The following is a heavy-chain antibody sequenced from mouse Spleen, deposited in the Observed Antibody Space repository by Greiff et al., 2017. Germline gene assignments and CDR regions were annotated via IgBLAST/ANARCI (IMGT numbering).Heavy chain of an antibody. D-gene: IGHD2-4*01. V-gene: IGHV5-17*02. CDR1: GFTFSSFG. CDR2: ISSGGGNT. J-gene: IGHJ4*01. CDR3: AKAPSMITDAMDY. Sequence: EVKLVESGGGLVQPGGSRKLSCAASGFTFSSFGMHWVRQAPEKGLEWVAYISSGGGNTYYPDSVKGRFTISRDNAKNTLYLQMSSLRSEDTALYYCAKAPSMITDAMDYWGQGTSVTVSS.